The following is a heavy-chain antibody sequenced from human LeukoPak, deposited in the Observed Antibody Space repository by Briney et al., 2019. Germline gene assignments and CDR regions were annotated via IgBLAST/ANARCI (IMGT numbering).Heavy chain of an antibody. Sequence: ASVKVSCKVSGYIFTKHGISWVRQAPGQGLEWMGWISAYNGNTNYAQKLQGRVTMTTDTSTSTAYMELRSLRSDDTAVYYCARDSATYYDFWSGYYNVDYWGQGTLVTVSS. CDR2: ISAYNGNT. CDR1: GYIFTKHG. J-gene: IGHJ4*02. D-gene: IGHD3-3*01. V-gene: IGHV1-18*01. CDR3: ARDSATYYDFWSGYYNVDY.